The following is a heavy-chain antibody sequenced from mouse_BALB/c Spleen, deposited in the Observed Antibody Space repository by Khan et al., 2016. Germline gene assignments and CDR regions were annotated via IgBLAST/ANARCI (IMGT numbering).Heavy chain of an antibody. D-gene: IGHD2-4*01. V-gene: IGHV3-2*02. CDR1: GYSITSDYA. J-gene: IGHJ3*01. Sequence: EVKLLESGPGLVKPSQSLSLTCTVTGYSITSDYAWNWIRQFPGNKLEWMGYISYSGSTSYNPSLKSRIYITRDTSKNQFFLQLNSVTTEDTATSCCARCRITTGFAYWGQGTLVTVSA. CDR2: ISYSGST. CDR3: ARCRITTGFAY.